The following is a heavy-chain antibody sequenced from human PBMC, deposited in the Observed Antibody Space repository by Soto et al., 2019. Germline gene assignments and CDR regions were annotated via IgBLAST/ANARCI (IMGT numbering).Heavy chain of an antibody. D-gene: IGHD3-3*01. J-gene: IGHJ6*02. Sequence: ASVKVSCKASGYTFTSYGISWVGKAPGKGLEWMGWISAYNGNTNYAQKLQGRVTMTTDTSTSTAYMELRSLRSDDTAVYYCAREFRFWSGYPVYGMDVWGRGTTVTVSS. CDR3: AREFRFWSGYPVYGMDV. V-gene: IGHV1-18*04. CDR2: ISAYNGNT. CDR1: GYTFTSYG.